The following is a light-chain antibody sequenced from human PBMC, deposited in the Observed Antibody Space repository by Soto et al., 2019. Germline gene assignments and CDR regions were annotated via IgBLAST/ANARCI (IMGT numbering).Light chain of an antibody. CDR2: EAS. V-gene: IGKV1-5*03. J-gene: IGKJ1*01. CDR3: LQYRSYWT. CDR1: QSISRQ. Sequence: DIQMTQSPSTLSASVGDRVSLTCRASQSISRQLAWYQQKPGKAPNLLIYEASNLETGIPSRFTGSGSGTDFTLTISSLQPDDLATYYCLQYRSYWTFGQGTKVEVK.